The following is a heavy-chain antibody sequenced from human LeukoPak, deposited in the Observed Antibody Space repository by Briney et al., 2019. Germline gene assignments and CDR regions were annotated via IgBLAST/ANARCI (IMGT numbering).Heavy chain of an antibody. Sequence: ASVKVSCKASGYTFTGYYMHLVRQAPGQGLEWMGWINPNSGGTNYAQKFQGRVTMTRDTSISTAYMELSRLRSDDTAVYYCARELSGSYPMGYYYYGMDVWGQGTTVTVSS. D-gene: IGHD1-26*01. V-gene: IGHV1-2*02. CDR2: INPNSGGT. J-gene: IGHJ6*02. CDR1: GYTFTGYY. CDR3: ARELSGSYPMGYYYYGMDV.